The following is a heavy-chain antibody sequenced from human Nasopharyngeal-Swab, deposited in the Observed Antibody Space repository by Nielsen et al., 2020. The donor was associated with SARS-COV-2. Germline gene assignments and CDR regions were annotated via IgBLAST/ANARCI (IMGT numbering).Heavy chain of an antibody. Sequence: SETLSLTCIVSGGSISSSSYYWGWIRQPPGKGLEWIGSIYYSGSTYYNPSLKSRVTISIDTSKNHFSLKLSSVTAADTAVYYCAREGRGIAAPGLNYWGQGTLVTVSS. V-gene: IGHV4-39*07. D-gene: IGHD6-13*01. CDR1: GGSISSSSYY. CDR2: IYYSGST. CDR3: AREGRGIAAPGLNY. J-gene: IGHJ4*02.